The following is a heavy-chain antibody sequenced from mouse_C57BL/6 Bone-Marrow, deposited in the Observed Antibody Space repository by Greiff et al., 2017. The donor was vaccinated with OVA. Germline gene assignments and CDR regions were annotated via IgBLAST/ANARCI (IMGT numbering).Heavy chain of an antibody. J-gene: IGHJ3*01. Sequence: EVKLMESGEGLVKPGGSLKLSCAASGFTFSSYAMSWVRQTPEKRLEWVAYISSGGDYIYYADTVKGRFTISRDNARNTLYLQMSSLKTEDTAMYYCTRDRGGYWSWFAYWGQGTLVTVSA. CDR1: GFTFSSYA. D-gene: IGHD2-3*01. CDR3: TRDRGGYWSWFAY. V-gene: IGHV5-9-1*02. CDR2: ISSGGDYI.